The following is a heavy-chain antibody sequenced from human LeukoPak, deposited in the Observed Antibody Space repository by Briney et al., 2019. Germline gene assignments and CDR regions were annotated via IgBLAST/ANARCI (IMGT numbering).Heavy chain of an antibody. D-gene: IGHD2-2*01. Sequence: GGSLRLSCAASGFTFSNYAMTWVRQAPGQGLEWVSAISGSGDSTYYADSVKGRFTISRDNSKNTLYLQMNSLRAEDTAVYYCAKGPRVPAADYFFNYWGQGTLVTVSS. CDR2: ISGSGDST. J-gene: IGHJ4*02. V-gene: IGHV3-23*01. CDR1: GFTFSNYA. CDR3: AKGPRVPAADYFFNY.